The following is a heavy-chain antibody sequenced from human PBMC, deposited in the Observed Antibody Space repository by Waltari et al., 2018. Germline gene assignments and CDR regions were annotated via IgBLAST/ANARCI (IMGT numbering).Heavy chain of an antibody. J-gene: IGHJ4*02. CDR2: IKQDGSEK. CDR1: KFTFGRYW. D-gene: IGHD5-18*01. Sequence: EVQLVESGGALVQPGGSLRLSCAVPKFTFGRYWMTWVRQAPGKGREWVANIKQDGSEKYYVDSVKGRFTISRDNAQNSLYLQMNSLRAEDTALYYCARGYGPDYWGQGTLVTVSS. CDR3: ARGYGPDY. V-gene: IGHV3-7*01.